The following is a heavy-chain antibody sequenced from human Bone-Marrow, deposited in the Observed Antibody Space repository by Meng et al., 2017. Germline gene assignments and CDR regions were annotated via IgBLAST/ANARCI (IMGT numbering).Heavy chain of an antibody. CDR2: IKSKTDGETP. V-gene: IGHV3-15*01. J-gene: IGHJ4*02. CDR3: NWNDFGDY. D-gene: IGHD1-1*01. CDR1: GFNFSNAW. Sequence: VESVGGLGRLWGSLRLSFAGSGFNFSNAWMSWVRQAPGSGLEWVGRIKSKTDGETPDYAAPVKGRFTISRDDSKNTLYLQLHSLKTEDTAVYYCNWNDFGDYWGQGALVTVSS.